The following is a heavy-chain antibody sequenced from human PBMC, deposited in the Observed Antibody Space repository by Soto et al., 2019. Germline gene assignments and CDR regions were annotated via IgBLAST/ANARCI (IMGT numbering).Heavy chain of an antibody. V-gene: IGHV3-11*01. J-gene: IGHJ5*02. CDR2: ISSSGSTI. D-gene: IGHD3-10*01. Sequence: QVQLVESGGGLVKPGGSLRLSCAASGFTFTDYYMSWIRQAPGKGLEWVSYISSSGSTIYYADSVKGRLTISRDNGKNSLYLQLNRLTDEDTAGYCCARVLVFYGGFDPWGQGTLVPVSS. CDR3: ARVLVFYGGFDP. CDR1: GFTFTDYY.